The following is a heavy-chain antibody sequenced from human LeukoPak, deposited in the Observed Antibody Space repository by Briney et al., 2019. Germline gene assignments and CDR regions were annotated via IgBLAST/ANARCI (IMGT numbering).Heavy chain of an antibody. CDR2: LYYSGNT. CDR3: AGRLEDLGVVAAAAHYGAEYFQK. D-gene: IGHD2-15*01. J-gene: IGHJ1*01. Sequence: SETLSLTCTVSGGSISDSYYYWGWNRAPPEEGLEWSGSLYYSGNTHYTPSLNSRATISVDTSKNQFSLRLSSVSAADTAVYYCAGRLEDLGVVAAAAHYGAEYFQKWGQGTLVTVTS. CDR1: GGSISDSYYY. V-gene: IGHV4-39*01.